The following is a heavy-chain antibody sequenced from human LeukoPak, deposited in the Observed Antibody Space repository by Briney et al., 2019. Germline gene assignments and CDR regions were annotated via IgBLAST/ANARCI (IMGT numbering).Heavy chain of an antibody. CDR1: GGSISSSSYY. V-gene: IGHV4-39*01. CDR2: IYYSGST. Sequence: SETLSLTCTVSGGSISSSSYYWGWIRQPPGKGLEWIGSIYYSGSTYYNPSLKSRVTISVDTSKNQFSLKLSSVTAADTAVYYCASQTRRYYDFWSGYSYSMYYFDYWGQGTLVTVSS. J-gene: IGHJ4*02. CDR3: ASQTRRYYDFWSGYSYSMYYFDY. D-gene: IGHD3-3*01.